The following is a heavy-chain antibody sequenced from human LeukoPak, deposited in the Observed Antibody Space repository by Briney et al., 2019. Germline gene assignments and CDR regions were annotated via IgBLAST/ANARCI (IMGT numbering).Heavy chain of an antibody. Sequence: ASVKVSCKTSGRTFTSYGFSWVRQAPGQGLEWMGWISAYNGHTNYAQKLQGRVTMTTDTSTSTVYMELRSLRSDDTAVYYCARGGLQTKLDFWGQGTLVTVSS. D-gene: IGHD1-7*01. CDR1: GRTFTSYG. CDR2: ISAYNGHT. V-gene: IGHV1-18*01. CDR3: ARGGLQTKLDF. J-gene: IGHJ4*02.